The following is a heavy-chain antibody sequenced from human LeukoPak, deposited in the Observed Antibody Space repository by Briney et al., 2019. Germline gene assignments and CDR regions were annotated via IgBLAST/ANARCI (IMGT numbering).Heavy chain of an antibody. CDR3: ARDRGDSYGSTTYYFGY. J-gene: IGHJ4*02. D-gene: IGHD5-18*01. CDR1: GFTFNSYN. CDR2: ISSSSSYI. V-gene: IGHV3-21*01. Sequence: PGGSLRLSCAASGFTFNSYNMHWVRQAPGKGLEWVSSISSSSSYIYSADSVKGRFTISRDNAKNSLYLQMNRLRAEDTAVYYCARDRGDSYGSTTYYFGYWGQGTLVTVSS.